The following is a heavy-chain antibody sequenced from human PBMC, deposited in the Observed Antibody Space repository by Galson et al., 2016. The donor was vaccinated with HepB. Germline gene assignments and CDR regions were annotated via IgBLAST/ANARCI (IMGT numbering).Heavy chain of an antibody. V-gene: IGHV4-39*01. D-gene: IGHD3-16*01. CDR3: SRRSITTMHV. CDR1: GGSISSSGFY. J-gene: IGHJ6*02. CDR2: IYYSGST. Sequence: ETLSLTCTVSGGSISSSGFYWGWIRQPPGKGLEWIASIYYSGSTYYNPSLKSRVTISVDTSKNQFSLKLSSVTAADTAVYYCSRRSITTMHVWGQGTTVTVSS.